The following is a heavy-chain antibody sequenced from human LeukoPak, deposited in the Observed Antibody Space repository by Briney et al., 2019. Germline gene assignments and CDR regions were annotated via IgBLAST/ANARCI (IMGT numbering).Heavy chain of an antibody. CDR1: GGSINTPNYY. V-gene: IGHV4-39*07. D-gene: IGHD6-13*01. CDR2: IFYSGGT. J-gene: IGHJ5*02. Sequence: SETLSLTCTVSGGSINTPNYYWGWIRQTPGKGLEWIGNIFYSGGTYYSPSLTSRVTISLDTSKNQFSLKLSSVTAADTAVYYCARGRAAAGITNWFDPWGQGTLVTVSS. CDR3: ARGRAAAGITNWFDP.